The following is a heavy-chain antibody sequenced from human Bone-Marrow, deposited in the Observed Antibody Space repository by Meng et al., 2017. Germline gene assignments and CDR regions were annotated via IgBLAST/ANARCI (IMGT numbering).Heavy chain of an antibody. CDR3: FGHIDY. Sequence: LAGSGGGLVTTGESLSLSCSCSGFYFPNAYMSWARQAPGKGLEWVGRIKSNPDGGTIDYAAAVKGRFTISRDDSKNMVYLQMNSLKSEDTAVYYCFGHIDYWGQGTLVTVSS. J-gene: IGHJ4*02. D-gene: IGHD3-16*01. V-gene: IGHV3-15*01. CDR2: IKSNPDGGTI. CDR1: GFYFPNAY.